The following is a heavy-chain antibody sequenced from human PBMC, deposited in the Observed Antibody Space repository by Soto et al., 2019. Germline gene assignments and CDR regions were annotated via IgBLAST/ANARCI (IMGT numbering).Heavy chain of an antibody. D-gene: IGHD2-2*01. V-gene: IGHV1-3*01. Sequence: QVQLVQSGAEVKKPGASVKVSCKASGYSFNTYAMHWVLQAPGQRLEWLAWINVDNVNPKNSQKFQGRLTVTRDTSVSTAYMELSSLTYEDTAVYYCASDMGQHIVMMSYYYAMAAWGQGTTVTVSS. CDR3: ASDMGQHIVMMSYYYAMAA. CDR2: INVDNVNP. J-gene: IGHJ6*02. CDR1: GYSFNTYA.